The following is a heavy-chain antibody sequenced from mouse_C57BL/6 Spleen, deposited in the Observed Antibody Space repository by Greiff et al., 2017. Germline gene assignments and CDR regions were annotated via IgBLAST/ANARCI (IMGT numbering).Heavy chain of an antibody. D-gene: IGHD2-5*01. CDR3: ARYCSNYDYDAMDY. J-gene: IGHJ4*01. Sequence: VKLMESGAELMKPGASVKLSCKATGYTFTGYWIEWVKQRPGHGLEWIGEILPGSGSTNYNEKFKGKVTFTADTSSNTAYMQLSSLTTEEPSIYYCARYCSNYDYDAMDYWGQGTSVTVSS. CDR1: GYTFTGYW. V-gene: IGHV1-9*01. CDR2: ILPGSGST.